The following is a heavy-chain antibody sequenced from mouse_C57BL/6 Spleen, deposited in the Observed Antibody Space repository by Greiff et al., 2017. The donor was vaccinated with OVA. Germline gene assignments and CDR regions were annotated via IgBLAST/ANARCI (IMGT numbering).Heavy chain of an antibody. Sequence: QVQLQQPGAELVRPGSSVKLSCKASGYTFTSYWMHWVKQRPIQGLEWIGNIDPSDSETHYNQKFKDKATLTVDKSSSTAYMQLSSLTSEDSAVYYCAREGPYDYFDYWGQGTTLTVSS. CDR1: GYTFTSYW. J-gene: IGHJ2*01. D-gene: IGHD2-3*01. V-gene: IGHV1-52*01. CDR3: AREGPYDYFDY. CDR2: IDPSDSET.